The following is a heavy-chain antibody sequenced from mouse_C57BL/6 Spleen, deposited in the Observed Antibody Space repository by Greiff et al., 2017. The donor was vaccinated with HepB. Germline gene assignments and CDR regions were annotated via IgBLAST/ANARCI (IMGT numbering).Heavy chain of an antibody. CDR1: GFNIKDYY. J-gene: IGHJ2*01. V-gene: IGHV14-1*01. Sequence: EVKVEESGAELVRPGASVKLSCTASGFNIKDYYMYWVKQRPEQGLEWIGRIDPEDGDTEYAPKFQGKATMTADTSSNTAYLQLSSLTSEDTAVYYCTTTDYYGSRDFDYWGQGTTLTVSS. CDR3: TTTDYYGSRDFDY. CDR2: IDPEDGDT. D-gene: IGHD1-1*01.